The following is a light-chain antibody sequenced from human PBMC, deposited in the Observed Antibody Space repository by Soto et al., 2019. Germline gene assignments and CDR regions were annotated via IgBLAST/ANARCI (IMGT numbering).Light chain of an antibody. CDR3: SSYTSSSTVV. V-gene: IGLV2-14*01. Sequence: QSALTQPASVSGSPGQSITISCPGTGSDFGGYNYVSWYQQHPGKAPKLMIYDVSNRPSGVSNRFSGSKSGNTASLTISGLQAEDEADYYCSSYTSSSTVVFGGGTKLTVL. CDR1: GSDFGGYNY. CDR2: DVS. J-gene: IGLJ2*01.